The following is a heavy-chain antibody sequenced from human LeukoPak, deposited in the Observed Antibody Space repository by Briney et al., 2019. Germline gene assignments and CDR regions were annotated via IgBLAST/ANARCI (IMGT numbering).Heavy chain of an antibody. Sequence: ASVKVSCKASGYIFTEYGITWVRQAPRQGLEWMGWISANNGDTRYAQKFQDRVTVTMDTSTTTAFMELRNLRSDDTAVYYCARRPSTAGTEMPPAEGGLDYWGQGTLVTVSS. D-gene: IGHD2-21*02. J-gene: IGHJ4*02. CDR1: GYIFTEYG. CDR2: ISANNGDT. CDR3: ARRPSTAGTEMPPAEGGLDY. V-gene: IGHV1-18*01.